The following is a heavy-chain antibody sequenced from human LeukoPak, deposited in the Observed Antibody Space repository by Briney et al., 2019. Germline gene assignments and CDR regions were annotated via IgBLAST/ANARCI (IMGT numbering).Heavy chain of an antibody. D-gene: IGHD3-10*01. Sequence: GGSLRLSCAASGFTLSDYHMNWVRQAPGKGLEWLSSITTISHYIYYAGAVRGRFTISRDNAKNSLYLQMNSLRGEDTAVYYCARSGGPGTYHQLRYNWFYPWGQGTLVTVSS. CDR1: GFTLSDYH. CDR2: ITTISHYI. CDR3: ARSGGPGTYHQLRYNWFYP. J-gene: IGHJ5*02. V-gene: IGHV3-21*01.